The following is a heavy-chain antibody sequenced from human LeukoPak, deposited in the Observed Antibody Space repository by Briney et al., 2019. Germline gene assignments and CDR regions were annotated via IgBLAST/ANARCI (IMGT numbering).Heavy chain of an antibody. CDR1: GFRFDDYS. CDR3: AKAGYYDSSGYYEGQYYFDY. Sequence: PGGSLRLSCAASGFRFDDYSMHWVRQAPGKGLEWVSLITWNGGSTYYADSVKGRFTISRDNSKNSLYLQMNRLRPEDTALYYCAKAGYYDSSGYYEGQYYFDYWGQGTLVTVSS. CDR2: ITWNGGST. D-gene: IGHD3-22*01. V-gene: IGHV3-43D*03. J-gene: IGHJ4*02.